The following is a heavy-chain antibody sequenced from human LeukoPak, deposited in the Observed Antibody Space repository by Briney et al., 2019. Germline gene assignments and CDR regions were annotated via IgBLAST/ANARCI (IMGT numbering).Heavy chain of an antibody. J-gene: IGHJ4*02. CDR2: IYYSGNT. CDR1: AGSVNSGGYY. V-gene: IGHV4-31*02. Sequence: SQTLSLTCTVSAGSVNSGGYYWGWIRQLPGKGLEWIGYIYYSGNTYCNPSLRGRVIISLDTSKNQFSLRLSSVTAADTAVYYCAREVSGAYHFDYWGQRTLVTVSS. CDR3: AREVSGAYHFDY. D-gene: IGHD2-15*01.